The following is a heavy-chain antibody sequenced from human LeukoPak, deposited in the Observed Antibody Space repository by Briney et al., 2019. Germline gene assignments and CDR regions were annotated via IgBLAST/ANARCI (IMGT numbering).Heavy chain of an antibody. Sequence: PGGSLRLSWAASGFTFSSYAMSWVRQAPGKWLEWVSTISGSDGSTYYADSVKGRFTISRDNSKNTLYLQMNSLRAEDTAVYYCAKEYSSGWYYFDYWGQGTLVTVSS. CDR1: GFTFSSYA. CDR3: AKEYSSGWYYFDY. V-gene: IGHV3-23*01. CDR2: ISGSDGST. D-gene: IGHD6-19*01. J-gene: IGHJ4*02.